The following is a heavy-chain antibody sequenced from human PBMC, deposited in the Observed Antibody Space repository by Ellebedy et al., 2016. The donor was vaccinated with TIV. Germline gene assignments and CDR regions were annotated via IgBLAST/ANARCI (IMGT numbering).Heavy chain of an antibody. Sequence: AASVKVSCKASGYTFTSYGISWVRQAPGQGLEWMGKINPSVGITTYAQKFQGRVTMTRNTSTSTVYMELSGLTSEDTAVYYCARDLGLTYYFDYWGQGTLVTVSS. V-gene: IGHV1-46*01. CDR2: INPSVGIT. CDR3: ARDLGLTYYFDY. D-gene: IGHD2/OR15-2a*01. J-gene: IGHJ4*02. CDR1: GYTFTSYG.